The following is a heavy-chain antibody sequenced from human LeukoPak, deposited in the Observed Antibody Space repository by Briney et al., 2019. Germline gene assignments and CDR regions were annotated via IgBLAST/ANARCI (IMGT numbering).Heavy chain of an antibody. D-gene: IGHD3-10*01. CDR1: GFTFSNYG. CDR3: AKEGIYYGSGSPIDY. J-gene: IGHJ4*02. Sequence: GGSLRLSCAASGFTFSNYGMNWVRQAPGKGLEWVSGIGPSGTNTYYADSVKGRFTISRDNSKNTVYLQVNSLRAEDTAVYYCAKEGIYYGSGSPIDYWGQGTLVTVSS. CDR2: IGPSGTNT. V-gene: IGHV3-23*01.